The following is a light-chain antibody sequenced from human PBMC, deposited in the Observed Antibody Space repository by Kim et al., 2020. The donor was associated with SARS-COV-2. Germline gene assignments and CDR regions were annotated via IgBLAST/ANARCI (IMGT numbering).Light chain of an antibody. CDR1: QDIRNF. CDR3: QQYNSLPVT. J-gene: IGKJ5*01. CDR2: DGS. V-gene: IGKV1-33*01. Sequence: ASVGGRVTITCQASQDIRNFLNWFRQKPGKAPNLLIYDGSNLETGVPSRFSGSGSGTDFTLTINSLQPEDIATYYCQQYNSLPVTFGQGTRLEIK.